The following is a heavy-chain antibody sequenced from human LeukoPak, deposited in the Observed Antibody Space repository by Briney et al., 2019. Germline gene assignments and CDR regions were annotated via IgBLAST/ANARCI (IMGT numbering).Heavy chain of an antibody. CDR2: INHNGNVN. D-gene: IGHD1-1*01. CDR1: GFTFSSYW. V-gene: IGHV3-7*01. J-gene: IGHJ4*02. CDR3: ARALTTLTYEGY. Sequence: GGSLRLSCAASGFTFSSYWMNWARQAPGKGLEWVASINHNGNVNYYVDSVKGRFTVSRDNAKDSLYLQMNSLRAEDTAVYYCARALTTLTYEGYWGQGTLVTVSS.